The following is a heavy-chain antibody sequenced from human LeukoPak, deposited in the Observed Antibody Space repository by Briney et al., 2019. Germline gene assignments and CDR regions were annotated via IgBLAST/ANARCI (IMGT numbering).Heavy chain of an antibody. D-gene: IGHD3-9*01. CDR1: GFTFSSYS. J-gene: IGHJ4*02. V-gene: IGHV3-21*01. CDR2: ISSSGDYI. CDR3: ARVLYFDWLDAY. Sequence: GGSLILSCAASGFTFSSYSMNWVRQAPGKGLEWVSSISSSGDYIYYADSVKGRFTISRDNAKSSLFLQMNSLRAEDTAVYYCARVLYFDWLDAYWGQGTLVTVSS.